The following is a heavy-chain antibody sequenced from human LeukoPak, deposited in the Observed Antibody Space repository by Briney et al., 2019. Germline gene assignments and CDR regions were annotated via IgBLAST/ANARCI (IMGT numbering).Heavy chain of an antibody. CDR3: ASRYCSGGSCFSRDYYYYYMDV. CDR2: IIPIFGTG. V-gene: IGHV1-69*01. CDR1: GGTFRNYG. D-gene: IGHD2-15*01. Sequence: GASVKVSCKTSGGTFRNYGFTRVRQAPGQGLEWMGGIIPIFGTGKYAQKFQGRVTVIADEFTSTAYMELSSLRSEDTAVYYCASRYCSGGSCFSRDYYYYYMDVWGKGTTVTVSS. J-gene: IGHJ6*03.